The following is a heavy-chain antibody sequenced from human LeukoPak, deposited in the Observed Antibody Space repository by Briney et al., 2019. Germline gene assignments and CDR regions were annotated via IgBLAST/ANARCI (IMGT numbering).Heavy chain of an antibody. CDR1: GFTFSSSG. V-gene: IGHV3-23*01. J-gene: IGHJ6*03. CDR2: IIDGGGIA. D-gene: IGHD3-10*01. CDR3: AKGGEVSSKSITLIRGTRKYYYYMDV. Sequence: GGSLRLSCAASGFTFSSSGISWVRQAPGKGLEWVSGIIDGGGIAYYADSVKGRFTISRDNSKNPLYLQMNSLRDEATAVYYCAKGGEVSSKSITLIRGTRKYYYYMDVWGKGTTVTISS.